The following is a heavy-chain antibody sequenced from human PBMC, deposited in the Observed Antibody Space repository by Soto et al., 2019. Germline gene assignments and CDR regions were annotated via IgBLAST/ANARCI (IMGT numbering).Heavy chain of an antibody. V-gene: IGHV3-23*01. D-gene: IGHD6-13*01. CDR3: AKGPYSESSEWFDP. Sequence: EVQLLESGGGLVQPGGSLRLSCAASGFTFSSYAMSWLRQAPGKGLEWVSSISDSGGRIYYADSVKGRFTISRDNSKNTLYLQMNSLRAEDTAVYYCAKGPYSESSEWFDPWGQGTLVTVSS. J-gene: IGHJ5*02. CDR2: ISDSGGRI. CDR1: GFTFSSYA.